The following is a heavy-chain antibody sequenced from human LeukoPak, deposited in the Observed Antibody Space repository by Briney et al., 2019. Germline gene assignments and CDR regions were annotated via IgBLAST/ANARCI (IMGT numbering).Heavy chain of an antibody. D-gene: IGHD3-16*02. Sequence: ASVRVSCKASGYTFTGYFIHWVRQAPGQGLEWVGWVNPDSGGAHYAQNFQGRVTMTRETSITTAFMELSSLTSDDTAMFYCARTMSYHWRIDYWGQGTLVTVSS. CDR1: GYTFTGYF. CDR3: ARTMSYHWRIDY. J-gene: IGHJ4*02. V-gene: IGHV1-2*02. CDR2: VNPDSGGA.